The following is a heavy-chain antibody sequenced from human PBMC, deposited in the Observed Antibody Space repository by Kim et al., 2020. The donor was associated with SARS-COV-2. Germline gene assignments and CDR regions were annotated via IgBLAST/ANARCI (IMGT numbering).Heavy chain of an antibody. CDR3: ARDLDNYDISGYYGY. Sequence: GGSLRLSCAASGFTFSSYSMNWVRQAPGKGLEWVSSISSSSSYIYYADSVKGRFTISRDNAKNSLYLQMNSLRAEDTAVYYCARDLDNYDISGYYGYWGQGTLVTVSS. D-gene: IGHD3-22*01. CDR1: GFTFSSYS. V-gene: IGHV3-21*01. CDR2: ISSSSSYI. J-gene: IGHJ4*02.